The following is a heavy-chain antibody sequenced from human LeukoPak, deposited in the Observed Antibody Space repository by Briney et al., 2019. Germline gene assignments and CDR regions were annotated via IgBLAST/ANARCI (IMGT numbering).Heavy chain of an antibody. V-gene: IGHV5-51*01. CDR1: GYSFTNYW. CDR2: IYPGDSDT. J-gene: IGHJ3*02. Sequence: PGESLKISCKGSGYSFTNYWIGWVRQLPGKGLEWMGIIYPGDSDTRYSPSFQGQVTISADKSISTAYLQWSSLKASDTAMYYCATYDEAAAGTSDAFDIWGQGTMVTVSS. D-gene: IGHD6-13*01. CDR3: ATYDEAAAGTSDAFDI.